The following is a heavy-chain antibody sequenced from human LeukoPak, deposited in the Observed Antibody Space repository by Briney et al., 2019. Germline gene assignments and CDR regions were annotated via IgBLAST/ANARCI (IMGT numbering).Heavy chain of an antibody. CDR1: GFTFSSYA. CDR2: IDSGGST. J-gene: IGHJ6*03. CDR3: AKLGGQELHNYYVAV. Sequence: PGGSLRLSCAASGFTFSSYAMSWVRQAPGKGLEWVSGIDSGGSTYYANFAKGRFTISRDNSNNTLYLQMNSLRAEDTAVYYCAKLGGQELHNYYVAVCGKGTTVAVSS. V-gene: IGHV3-23*01. D-gene: IGHD3-16*01.